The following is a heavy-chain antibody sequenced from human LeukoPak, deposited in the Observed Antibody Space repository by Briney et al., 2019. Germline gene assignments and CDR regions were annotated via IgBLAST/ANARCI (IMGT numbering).Heavy chain of an antibody. Sequence: ASVKVSCKASGYTFTGYYMHWVRQAPGQGLEWMGWINPNSGGTNCEQKFQGRVTMTRDTSLSTAYMELSRLRSDETDVYYCATGYAFRSGRYYFEYWGGGSRVTVFS. D-gene: IGHD3-3*01. V-gene: IGHV1-2*02. J-gene: IGHJ4*02. CDR2: INPNSGGT. CDR1: GYTFTGYY. CDR3: ATGYAFRSGRYYFEY.